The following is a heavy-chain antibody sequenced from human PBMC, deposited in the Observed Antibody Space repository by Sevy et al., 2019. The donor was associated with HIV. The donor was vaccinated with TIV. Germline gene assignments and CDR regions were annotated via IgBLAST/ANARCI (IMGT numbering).Heavy chain of an antibody. D-gene: IGHD2-21*01. V-gene: IGHV3-23*01. CDR1: GFTFNIYA. Sequence: GGSLRLSCATSGFTFNIYALSWVRRLQGRGLGGVSTFGGGDTYYADSGKARFTISGDDSKSAVYLQMNSLRADDTAVYYCAKDGVSRNKLWDWFDPWGQGTLVTVSS. CDR3: AKDGVSRNKLWDWFDP. CDR2: FGGGDT. J-gene: IGHJ5*02.